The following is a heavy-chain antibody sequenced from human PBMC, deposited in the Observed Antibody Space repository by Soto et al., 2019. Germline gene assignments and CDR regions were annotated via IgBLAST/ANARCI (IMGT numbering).Heavy chain of an antibody. CDR2: ISSGGVHS. CDR1: GFTFDTHA. CDR3: AREFRPNCAGDCYWGRPFDN. Sequence: GGSLRLSCSASGFTFDTHAMAWVRQAPGKGLEWVSSISSGGVHSYYADSVKGRFTVSRDNFKNTLFLKMNSLRPEDMAVYYCAREFRPNCAGDCYWGRPFDNWGQGTLVTVSS. D-gene: IGHD2-21*02. J-gene: IGHJ4*02. V-gene: IGHV3-23*01.